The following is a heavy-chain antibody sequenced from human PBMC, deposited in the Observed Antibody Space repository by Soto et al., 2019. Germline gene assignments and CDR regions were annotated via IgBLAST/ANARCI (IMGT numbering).Heavy chain of an antibody. CDR1: GYTFTSYA. D-gene: IGHD3-3*01. CDR2: INAGNGNT. J-gene: IGHJ6*03. CDR3: ARGDDFWSGYSKFYYYYMDV. Sequence: GASVKVSCKASGYTFTSYAMHWVRQAPGQRLEWMGWINAGNGNTKYSQKFQGRVTITRDTSASTAYMELSSLRSEDTAVYYCARGDDFWSGYSKFYYYYMDVWGKGTTVTVSS. V-gene: IGHV1-3*01.